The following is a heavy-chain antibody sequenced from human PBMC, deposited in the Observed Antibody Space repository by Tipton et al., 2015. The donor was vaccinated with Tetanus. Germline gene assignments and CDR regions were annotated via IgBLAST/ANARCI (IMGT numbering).Heavy chain of an antibody. J-gene: IGHJ4*02. Sequence: SLRLSCAASGFIFSSYGIHWVRQPPGKGLEWVAVSWYDGTDKYYADSVKGRFTISRGNSKNTLYLQMNSLRAEDTAVYYCAREADCSGGSCFSGDFDNWGQGTQVTVSS. CDR2: SWYDGTDK. CDR3: AREADCSGGSCFSGDFDN. D-gene: IGHD2-15*01. V-gene: IGHV3-33*01. CDR1: GFIFSSYG.